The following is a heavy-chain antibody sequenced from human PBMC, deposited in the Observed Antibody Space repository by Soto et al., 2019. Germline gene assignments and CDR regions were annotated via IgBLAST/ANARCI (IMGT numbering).Heavy chain of an antibody. V-gene: IGHV4-59*01. D-gene: IGHD6-19*01. CDR1: GGSISTYY. J-gene: IGHJ6*02. CDR3: ARDRSSGWDQGYGMDV. Sequence: SETLSLTCTVSGGSISTYYWSWIRQPPGKGLEWIGYIYYSGSTSYNPSLNSRVTISVDTSKNQFSLKLRSVTAADTAVYYCARDRSSGWDQGYGMDVWGQGTTVTVSS. CDR2: IYYSGST.